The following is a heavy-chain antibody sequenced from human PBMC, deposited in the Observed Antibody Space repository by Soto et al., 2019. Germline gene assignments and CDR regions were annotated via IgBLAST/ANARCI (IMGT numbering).Heavy chain of an antibody. D-gene: IGHD2-8*01. Sequence: EVQLLESGGGLVRPGGSLRLSCAASGFTFYNYAMNWVRQAPGKGLEWVSTISGGGDGTYYADSVKGRFTISRDNSRNTVSLQKNSLRAEDTAVYYCAKKGLGSLATYCTTGDCHYAFDVWGQGTLVTVSS. J-gene: IGHJ3*01. CDR3: AKKGLGSLATYCTTGDCHYAFDV. V-gene: IGHV3-23*01. CDR1: GFTFYNYA. CDR2: ISGGGDGT.